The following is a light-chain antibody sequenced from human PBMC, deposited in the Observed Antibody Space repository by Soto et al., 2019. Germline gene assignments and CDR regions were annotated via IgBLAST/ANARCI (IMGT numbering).Light chain of an antibody. J-gene: IGLJ3*02. CDR3: LLSYSGARV. V-gene: IGLV7-46*01. CDR2: NTS. CDR1: TGTVTSGHY. Sequence: QTVVTQEPSLTVSPGGTVTLTRGSSTGTVTSGHYPYWFQQKPGQAPRTLIYNTSDKHSWAPARFSGSLLGGKAALTLSGAQPEDEAEYYCLLSYSGARVFGGGTKLTVL.